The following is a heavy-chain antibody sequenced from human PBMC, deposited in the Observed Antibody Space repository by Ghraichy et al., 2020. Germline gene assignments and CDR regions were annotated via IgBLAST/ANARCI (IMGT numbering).Heavy chain of an antibody. CDR3: ARSDNYNFDY. CDR1: GGSFSSYY. J-gene: IGHJ4*02. D-gene: IGHD4-11*01. V-gene: IGHV4-59*01. Sequence: SETLSLTCTVSGGSFSSYYWSWIRQPPGKGLEWIGYIYYSESTNYNSSLKSRVTISVDTSKNQFSLRLSSVTAADTAVYYCARSDNYNFDYWGQGTLVTVSS. CDR2: IYYSEST.